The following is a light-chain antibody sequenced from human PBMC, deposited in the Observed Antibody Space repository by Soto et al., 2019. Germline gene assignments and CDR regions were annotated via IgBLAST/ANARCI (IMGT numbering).Light chain of an antibody. CDR3: QQYYSTPPT. CDR2: CAS. J-gene: IGKJ1*01. CDR1: QSVLYSSNNKNF. Sequence: DIVMTQSQDSLAVSLGERATINCKPSQSVLYSSNNKNFLSWYQQRPGQPPKLLIYCASTRESGVPDRFSGSGSGTEFTLTISSLQAEDVAVFYCQQYYSTPPTFGQGTKVEIK. V-gene: IGKV4-1*01.